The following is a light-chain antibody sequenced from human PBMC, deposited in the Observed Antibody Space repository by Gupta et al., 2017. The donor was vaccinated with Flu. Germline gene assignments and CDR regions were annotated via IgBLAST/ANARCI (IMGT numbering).Light chain of an antibody. Sequence: VTISCSGSSSNIGSNTVNWYQQVPGTSPKLLIYGSNQRPSRVPDRFAGSKSGTSASLAISGLQSEDEADYYCAAWDDSLNGHYVFGTGTKVTVL. CDR1: SSNIGSNT. V-gene: IGLV1-44*01. CDR2: GSN. J-gene: IGLJ1*01. CDR3: AAWDDSLNGHYV.